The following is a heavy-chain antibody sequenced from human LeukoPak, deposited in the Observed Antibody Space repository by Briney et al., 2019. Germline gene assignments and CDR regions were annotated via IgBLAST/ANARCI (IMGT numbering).Heavy chain of an antibody. J-gene: IGHJ4*02. D-gene: IGHD5-18*01. CDR2: FDPEDGET. CDR1: GYTFTSYG. V-gene: IGHV1-24*01. Sequence: ASVKVSCKASGYTFTSYGISWVRQAPGQGLEWMGGFDPEDGETIYAQKFQGRVTMTEDTSTDTAYMELSSLRSEDTAVYYCATEAIQLWSKPFDYWGQGTLVTVSS. CDR3: ATEAIQLWSKPFDY.